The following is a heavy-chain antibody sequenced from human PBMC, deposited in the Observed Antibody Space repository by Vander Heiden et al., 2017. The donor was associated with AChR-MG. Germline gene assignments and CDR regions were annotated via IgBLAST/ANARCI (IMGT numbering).Heavy chain of an antibody. D-gene: IGHD3-22*01. V-gene: IGHV1-69*01. CDR2: IIPIFGTA. CDR3: ARDMGYYYDSSGYPAFDY. J-gene: IGHJ4*02. Sequence: QVQLVQSGAEVKKPGSSVKVSCKASGGTFSSSASSWVRQAPGQGLEWMGGIIPIFGTANYAQKFQGRVTITADESTSTAYMELSSLRSEDPAVYYCARDMGYYYDSSGYPAFDYWGQGTLVTVSS. CDR1: GGTFSSSA.